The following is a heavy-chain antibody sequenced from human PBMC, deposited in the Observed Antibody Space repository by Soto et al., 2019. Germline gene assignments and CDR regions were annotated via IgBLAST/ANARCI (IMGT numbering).Heavy chain of an antibody. CDR3: AVRYCSSTSCYPGSIYYYYGMDV. J-gene: IGHJ6*02. D-gene: IGHD2-2*01. Sequence: QVQLVQSGAEVKKPGSSVKVSCKASGGTFSSYAISWVRHAPGQGLEWMGGIIPIFGTANYAQKFQGRVTITADESTSTAYMELSSLRAEDTAVYYCAVRYCSSTSCYPGSIYYYYGMDVWGQGTKVTVSS. V-gene: IGHV1-69*01. CDR1: GGTFSSYA. CDR2: IIPIFGTA.